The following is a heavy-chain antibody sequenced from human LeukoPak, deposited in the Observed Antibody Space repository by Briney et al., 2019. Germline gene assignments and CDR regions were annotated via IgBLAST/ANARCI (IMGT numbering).Heavy chain of an antibody. Sequence: GGSLRLSCVASGFTFSKFAVSWVRPAPGKGLEWVSSICASGGKTYDADSVKGRFTISRDNSKNTFYLDMNSLRADDTAVYYCAKGRYSSSWAPFDPWGQGTLVTVSS. J-gene: IGHJ5*02. CDR1: GFTFSKFA. V-gene: IGHV3-23*01. D-gene: IGHD4-11*01. CDR3: AKGRYSSSWAPFDP. CDR2: ICASGGKT.